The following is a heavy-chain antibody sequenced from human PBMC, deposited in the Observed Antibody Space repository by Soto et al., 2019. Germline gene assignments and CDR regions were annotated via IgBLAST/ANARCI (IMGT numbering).Heavy chain of an antibody. Sequence: PGRPMRLSCAGSGLTISNYSMXWIRKTKGKGLEWVSGINSDGSSTSYADSVKGRFTISRDNAKNTLYLQMNSLRAEDAAVYYCASDPWNYYDSSGYSGDYWGQGTLVTVSS. CDR3: ASDPWNYYDSSGYSGDY. V-gene: IGHV3-74*01. CDR2: INSDGSST. CDR1: GLTISNYS. D-gene: IGHD3-22*01. J-gene: IGHJ4*02.